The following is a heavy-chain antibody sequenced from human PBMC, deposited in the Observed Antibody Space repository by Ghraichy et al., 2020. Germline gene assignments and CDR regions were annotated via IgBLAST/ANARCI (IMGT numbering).Heavy chain of an antibody. CDR1: GGNFSSYA. Sequence: SSVKVSCKASGGNFSSYAISWVRQAPGQGLEWMGGIIPIFGTANYAQKFQGRVTITADKSTSTAYMELSSLRSEDTAVYYCARDLPTIFGVVIKGGGMDVWGQGTTVTVSS. D-gene: IGHD3-3*01. CDR3: ARDLPTIFGVVIKGGGMDV. V-gene: IGHV1-69*06. J-gene: IGHJ6*02. CDR2: IIPIFGTA.